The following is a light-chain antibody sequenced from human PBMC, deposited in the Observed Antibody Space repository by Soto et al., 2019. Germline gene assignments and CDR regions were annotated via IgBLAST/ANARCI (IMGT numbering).Light chain of an antibody. J-gene: IGKJ2*01. V-gene: IGKV3-20*01. CDR2: GAS. Sequence: EIVLTQSPGALSLSPGERATLSCRASQRITNNFLAWFQQKPGLAPRLLIHGASTRASGVPGRFSGGGSGTDVVLTISRLEPGDFAVYYCQRYGRSPFTFDQGTKLQIK. CDR3: QRYGRSPFT. CDR1: QRITNNF.